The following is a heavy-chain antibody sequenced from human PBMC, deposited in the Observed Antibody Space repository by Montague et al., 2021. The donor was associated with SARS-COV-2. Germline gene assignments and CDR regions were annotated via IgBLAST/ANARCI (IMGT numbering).Heavy chain of an antibody. V-gene: IGHV3-30*04. CDR3: AKEQYSSSWSDFDY. J-gene: IGHJ4*01. CDR2: ISYDGSKK. Sequence: SLRLSCAAPGFTFSTCPMHWVRQAPGKGLEWLVVISYDGSKKDYADSVKGRFTISRDNSENMLYLQMNSLRAEDTAVYYCAKEQYSSSWSDFDYWGQGTVVAVSS. D-gene: IGHD6-13*01. CDR1: GFTFSTCP.